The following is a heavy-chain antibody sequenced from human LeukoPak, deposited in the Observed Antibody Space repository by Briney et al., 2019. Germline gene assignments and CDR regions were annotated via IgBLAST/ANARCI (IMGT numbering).Heavy chain of an antibody. J-gene: IGHJ5*02. V-gene: IGHV1-69*04. CDR3: ARDLERTSFPFDP. CDR2: IIPILGIA. D-gene: IGHD1-1*01. CDR1: GGTFSSYT. Sequence: SVKVSCKASGGTFSSYTISWVRQAPGQGLEWMGRIIPILGIANYAQKFQGRVTITADKSTSTAYMELSSLRSEDTAVYYCARDLERTSFPFDPWGQGTLVTASS.